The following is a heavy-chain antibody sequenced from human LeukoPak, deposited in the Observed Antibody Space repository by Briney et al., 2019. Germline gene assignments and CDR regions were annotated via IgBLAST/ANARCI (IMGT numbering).Heavy chain of an antibody. CDR3: TREYSSSSPTFDY. CDR2: INPNSGGA. V-gene: IGHV1-2*02. CDR1: GYTFTGCY. J-gene: IGHJ4*02. D-gene: IGHD6-6*01. Sequence: ASVKVSCKTSGYTFTGCYIHWVRRAPGQGLEWMGWINPNSGGANYAQKFQGRVTMTRDTSISTAYMELNRLRSDDTAMYYCTREYSSSSPTFDYWGQGTLLTVTS.